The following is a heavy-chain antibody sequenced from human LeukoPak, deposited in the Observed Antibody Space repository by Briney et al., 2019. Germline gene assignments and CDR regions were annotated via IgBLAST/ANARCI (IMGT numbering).Heavy chain of an antibody. J-gene: IGHJ4*02. CDR3: ATTSGSGWKFDY. V-gene: IGHV3-30*03. CDR2: ISYDGSNK. Sequence: GGSLRLSCAASGFTFSSYGIHWVRQAPGKGLEWVAVISYDGSNKYADSVKGRFTISRDNSKNTLFLQMNSLRPDDTAVYYCATTSGSGWKFDYWGQGTLVTVSS. CDR1: GFTFSSYG. D-gene: IGHD6-19*01.